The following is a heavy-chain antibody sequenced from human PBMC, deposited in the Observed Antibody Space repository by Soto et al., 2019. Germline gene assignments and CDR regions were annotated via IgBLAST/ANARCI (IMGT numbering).Heavy chain of an antibody. CDR3: GRVAVGNTYLFDY. J-gene: IGHJ4*02. D-gene: IGHD1-26*01. CDR1: GFTFSSYA. Sequence: PGGSLRLSCAASGFTFSSYAMTWVRQAPGKGLEWVSVISGSGGSTHYADSVKGRSTIARDNSKNTLYLQVNSLRAEDTAVYYCGRVAVGNTYLFDYWGQGTLVTVSS. CDR2: ISGSGGST. V-gene: IGHV3-23*01.